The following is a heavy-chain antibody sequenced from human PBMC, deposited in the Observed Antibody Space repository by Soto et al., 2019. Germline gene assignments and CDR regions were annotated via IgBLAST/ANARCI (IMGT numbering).Heavy chain of an antibody. J-gene: IGHJ5*02. D-gene: IGHD2-8*01. CDR2: IYHSGST. V-gene: IGHV4-30-2*01. CDR1: GGSISSGGYS. CDR3: ATSEMYAGNWFDP. Sequence: SETLSLTCAVSGGSISSGGYSWSWIRQPPGKGLEWIGYIYHSGSTYYNPSLKSRVTISVDRSKNQFSLKLSSVTAADTAVYYCATSEMYAGNWFDPWGQGTLVTVSS.